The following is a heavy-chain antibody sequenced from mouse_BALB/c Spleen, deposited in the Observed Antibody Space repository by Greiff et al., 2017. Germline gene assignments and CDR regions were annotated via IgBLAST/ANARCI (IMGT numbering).Heavy chain of an antibody. CDR1: GFAFSSYD. Sequence: EVQVVESGGGLVKPGGSLKLSCAASGFAFSSYDMSWVRQTPEKRLEWVAYISSGGGSTYYPDTVKGRFTISRDNAKNTLYLQMSSLKSEDTAMYYCARHYYGSSYYYAMDYWGQGTSVTVSS. CDR2: ISSGGGST. CDR3: ARHYYGSSYYYAMDY. D-gene: IGHD1-1*01. V-gene: IGHV5-12-1*01. J-gene: IGHJ4*01.